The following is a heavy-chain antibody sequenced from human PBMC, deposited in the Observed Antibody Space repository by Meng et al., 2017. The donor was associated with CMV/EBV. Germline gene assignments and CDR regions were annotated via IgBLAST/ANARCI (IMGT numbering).Heavy chain of an antibody. D-gene: IGHD3-10*01. V-gene: IGHV3-66*04. CDR3: ARRGGADY. J-gene: IGHJ4*02. Sequence: EVQMVDTGGGLVQPGGSLRPSCAASGFTVSSNDMSWVRQAPGKGLEWVSVLYSGGITYYADSVKGRFTISRDNSKNTLYLQMNSLRAEDTAVYYCARRGGADYWGQGTLVTVSS. CDR1: GFTVSSND. CDR2: LYSGGIT.